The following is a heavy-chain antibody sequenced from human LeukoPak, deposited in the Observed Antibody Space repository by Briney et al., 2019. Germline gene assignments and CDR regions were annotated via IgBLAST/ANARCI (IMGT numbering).Heavy chain of an antibody. Sequence: GGSLRLSCTASGFSFSRYWMTWVRQAPGKGLEWVANIKGDESDDHYVASVRGRFTISRDNAKRSLYLQMNNLRAEDTGVYYCARVADYDFLSGYYSPFDHWGQGVLVIVSS. J-gene: IGHJ4*02. V-gene: IGHV3-7*01. CDR2: IKGDESDD. CDR1: GFSFSRYW. CDR3: ARVADYDFLSGYYSPFDH. D-gene: IGHD3-3*01.